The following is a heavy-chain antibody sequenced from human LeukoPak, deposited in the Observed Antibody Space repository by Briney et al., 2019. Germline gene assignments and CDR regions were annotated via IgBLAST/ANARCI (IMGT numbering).Heavy chain of an antibody. CDR1: GYTFTDYY. Sequence: ASVKVSCKASGYTFTDYYMHWVRQAPGHGLEWMGWINPNNGDTNYAQKFQGRVTVTRDTSIGTAYMDLSGLTSDDTAVYYCARTVFQFGEYFYYMNVWGTGTTVTVSS. CDR3: ARTVFQFGEYFYYMNV. D-gene: IGHD3-10*01. CDR2: INPNNGDT. V-gene: IGHV1-2*02. J-gene: IGHJ6*03.